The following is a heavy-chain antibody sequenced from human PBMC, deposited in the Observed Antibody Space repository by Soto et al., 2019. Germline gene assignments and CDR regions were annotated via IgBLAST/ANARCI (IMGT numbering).Heavy chain of an antibody. D-gene: IGHD1-26*01. V-gene: IGHV3-23*01. Sequence: GGSLRLSCAASGFTFSSYAMSWVRQAPGKGLEWVSAISGSGGSTYYADSVKGRFTISRDNSKNTLYLQMNSLRAEDTTVYYCAKTTGSYYDAFDIWGQGTMVTVSS. J-gene: IGHJ3*02. CDR3: AKTTGSYYDAFDI. CDR1: GFTFSSYA. CDR2: ISGSGGST.